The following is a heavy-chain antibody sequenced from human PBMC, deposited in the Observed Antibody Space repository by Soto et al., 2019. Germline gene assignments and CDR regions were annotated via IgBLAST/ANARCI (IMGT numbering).Heavy chain of an antibody. CDR2: ISAYNGNT. J-gene: IGHJ3*02. CDR1: GYTFTSYG. V-gene: IGHV1-18*01. CDR3: ARDRQDGYTLPDAFDI. D-gene: IGHD5-12*01. Sequence: QVQLVQSGAEVKKPGASVKVSCKASGYTFTSYGISWVRQAPGQGLEWMGWISAYNGNTNYAQKLQGRVTMTTDTSRSTADMELRSLRSGDTAVYYCARDRQDGYTLPDAFDIWGQGTMVTVSS.